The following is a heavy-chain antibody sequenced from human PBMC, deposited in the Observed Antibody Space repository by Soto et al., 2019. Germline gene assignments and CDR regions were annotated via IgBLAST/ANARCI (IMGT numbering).Heavy chain of an antibody. CDR2: ISYDGSNK. CDR1: GFTFSSYA. CDR3: ARDSLPMVLYYYYGMDV. D-gene: IGHD3-10*01. J-gene: IGHJ6*02. Sequence: GGSLRLSCAASGFTFSSYAMHWVRQAPGKGLEWVAVISYDGSNKYYADSVKGRLNISRDNSKNTLYLQMNSLRAEDTAVYYCARDSLPMVLYYYYGMDVWGQGTTVTVSS. V-gene: IGHV3-30*04.